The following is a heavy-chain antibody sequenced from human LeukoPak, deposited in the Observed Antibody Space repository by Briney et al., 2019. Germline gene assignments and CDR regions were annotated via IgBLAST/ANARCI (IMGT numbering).Heavy chain of an antibody. D-gene: IGHD4/OR15-4a*01. CDR1: GFTFSSYW. V-gene: IGHV3-7*01. J-gene: IGHJ5*02. CDR3: ARDNPGYGAYES. Sequence: PGGSLRLSCAASGFTFSSYWMSWVRQAPGKGLEWVGNIKDDGSAKYYVDPVKGRFTISRDNAKNSLFLQMNNLRAEDTAVYYCARDNPGYGAYESWGQGTRVTVSS. CDR2: IKDDGSAK.